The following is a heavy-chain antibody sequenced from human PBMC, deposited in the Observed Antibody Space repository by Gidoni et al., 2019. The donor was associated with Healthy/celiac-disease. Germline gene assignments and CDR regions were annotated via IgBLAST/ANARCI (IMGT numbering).Heavy chain of an antibody. CDR2: ISSSSSYI. V-gene: IGHV3-21*01. J-gene: IGHJ4*02. D-gene: IGHD6-13*01. CDR3: AAGGAGMYY. Sequence: EVQLVESGGGLVKPGGSLSLSCAASGFTFSSYSMNWVRQAPGKGLEWVASISSSSSYIYYADSVKGRFTISRDNAKNSLYLQMNSLRAEDTAVYYCAAGGAGMYYWGQGTLVTVSS. CDR1: GFTFSSYS.